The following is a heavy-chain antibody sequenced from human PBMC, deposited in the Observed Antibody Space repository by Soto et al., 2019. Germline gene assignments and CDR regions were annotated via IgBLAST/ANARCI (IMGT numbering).Heavy chain of an antibody. V-gene: IGHV3-7*01. CDR1: GFTLTSHW. D-gene: IGHD5-12*01. CDR3: ARGVDGYDYDPFDL. J-gene: IGHJ4*02. CDR2: IKQDGSDQ. Sequence: GVSLRLSCAASGFTLTSHWMSWVRQAPGKGLEWVANIKQDGSDQYYVNSVKGRFTISRDSAKNSLYLQMNSLRAEDTAVYYCARGVDGYDYDPFDLWGQGALVTVSS.